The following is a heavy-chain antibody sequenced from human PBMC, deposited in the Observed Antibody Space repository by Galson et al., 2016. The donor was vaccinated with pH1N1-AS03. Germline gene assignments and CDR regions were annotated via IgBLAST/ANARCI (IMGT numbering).Heavy chain of an antibody. J-gene: IGHJ3*01. CDR2: IISLFGTT. Sequence: SVKVSCKASGGVFSNYAFSWVRQVPGQGLEWIGSIISLFGTTNYAQKFQDRVTITADGSMELNSLTSGDTAVYYCATKGPVASYRAFDVWGQVTMVTVSS. V-gene: IGHV1-69*13. CDR3: ATKGPVASYRAFDV. CDR1: GGVFSNYA. D-gene: IGHD4-23*01.